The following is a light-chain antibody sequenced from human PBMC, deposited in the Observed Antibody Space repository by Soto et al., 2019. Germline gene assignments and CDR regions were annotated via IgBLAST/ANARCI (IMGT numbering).Light chain of an antibody. CDR2: AAS. Sequence: DIQMTQSPSTLSGSVGDRVTITCRASQTISSWLAWYQQKPGKAPNLLIYAASTLQAGVPSRFRGSGSGTDFTLTISSLQPEDFATYFCQQSNSSPPTFGGGTKVDIK. CDR3: QQSNSSPPT. CDR1: QTISSW. J-gene: IGKJ4*01. V-gene: IGKV1-5*01.